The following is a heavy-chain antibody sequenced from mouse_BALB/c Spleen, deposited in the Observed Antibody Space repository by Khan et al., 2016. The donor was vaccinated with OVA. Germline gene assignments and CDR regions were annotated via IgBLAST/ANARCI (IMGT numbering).Heavy chain of an antibody. CDR2: IYYSGTI. Sequence: EVQLQESGPGLVKPSQTVSLTCTVTGISITTGNYRWSWIRQFPGNKLEWIGNIYYSGTITYNPSLTSRTTITRDTSKSQFFLDMNSLTAEDTSTYYWSRGYGSLYWYFDVWGAGTTVTVSA. V-gene: IGHV3-5*02. J-gene: IGHJ1*01. CDR1: GISITTGNYR. D-gene: IGHD1-1*01. CDR3: SRGYGSLYWYFDV.